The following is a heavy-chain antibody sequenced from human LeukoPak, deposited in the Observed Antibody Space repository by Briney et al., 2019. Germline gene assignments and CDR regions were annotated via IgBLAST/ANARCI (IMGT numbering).Heavy chain of an antibody. CDR1: GFTFDDYA. Sequence: SLRLFCAASGFTFDDYAMHWVRQAPGKGLEWVSGISWNSGSIGYADSVKGRFTISRDNAKNSLYLQMNSLRAEDMALYYCAKEGGRFTMIVVVTDFDYWGQGALVTVSS. J-gene: IGHJ4*02. CDR3: AKEGGRFTMIVVVTDFDY. V-gene: IGHV3-9*03. D-gene: IGHD3-22*01. CDR2: ISWNSGSI.